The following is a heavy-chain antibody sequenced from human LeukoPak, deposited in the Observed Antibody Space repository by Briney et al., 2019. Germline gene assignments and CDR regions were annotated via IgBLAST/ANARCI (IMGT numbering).Heavy chain of an antibody. CDR2: IYPGDSDT. D-gene: IGHD3-22*01. Sequence: PGESLKISCKGSGYSFTTYWIGWVRQMPGKGLEWMGIIYPGDSDTRYSPSFQGQVTISADKSISTAYLQWSSLKASDTAMYYCARQKYYYDSSGYYDWFDPWGQGTLVTVSS. CDR3: ARQKYYYDSSGYYDWFDP. CDR1: GYSFTTYW. J-gene: IGHJ5*02. V-gene: IGHV5-51*01.